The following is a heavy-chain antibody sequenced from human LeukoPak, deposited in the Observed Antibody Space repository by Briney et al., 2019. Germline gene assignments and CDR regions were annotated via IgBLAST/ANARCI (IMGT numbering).Heavy chain of an antibody. Sequence: SETLPLTCTVSGASVSSASYWTWIRQPPGKGVEWIAHIYNGVNTNYNPSLKSRVTISVDTSKNQFSLKLSSVTAADTAVYYCARQPKKNRYGMDVWGQGTTVTVSS. D-gene: IGHD1-14*01. V-gene: IGHV4-61*01. J-gene: IGHJ6*02. CDR1: GASVSSASY. CDR2: IYNGVNT. CDR3: ARQPKKNRYGMDV.